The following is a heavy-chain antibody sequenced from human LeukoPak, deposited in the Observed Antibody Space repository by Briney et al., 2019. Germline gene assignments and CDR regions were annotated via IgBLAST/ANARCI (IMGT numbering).Heavy chain of an antibody. V-gene: IGHV3-23*01. J-gene: IGHJ4*02. D-gene: IGHD5-12*01. CDR2: IGSDGDR. Sequence: GGSLRLSCTASGFDFRSYAMAWVRQAPGKGLEGVAAIGSDGDRVHEDSVKGRFTISRDNSKSTLYLQMDNLRAGDTAVYFCAKSAGVATIYFDSRGQGALVTVSS. CDR1: GFDFRSYA. CDR3: AKSAGVATIYFDS.